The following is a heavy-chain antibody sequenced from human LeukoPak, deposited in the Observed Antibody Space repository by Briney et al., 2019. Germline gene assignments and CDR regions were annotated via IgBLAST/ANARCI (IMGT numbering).Heavy chain of an antibody. V-gene: IGHV4-4*07. CDR3: ARAPAKRGWYYGDFDY. CDR1: GGSISSYY. Sequence: PSETLSLTCTVSGGSISSYYWSWIRQPAGKGLEWIGRIHTSGSTNYNPSLKSRVTMSVDMSKNQFSLKLSSVTAADTAVYYCARAPAKRGWYYGDFDYWGQGTLVTVSS. J-gene: IGHJ4*02. D-gene: IGHD6-19*01. CDR2: IHTSGST.